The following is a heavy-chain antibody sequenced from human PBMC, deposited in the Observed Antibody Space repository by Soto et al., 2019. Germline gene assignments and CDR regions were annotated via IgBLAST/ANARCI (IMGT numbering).Heavy chain of an antibody. CDR3: AREWGSVGGWFGRNFDS. CDR1: GFTFSTHA. J-gene: IGHJ4*02. CDR2: ISSGGTTT. V-gene: IGHV3-23*01. D-gene: IGHD3-3*01. Sequence: DVELLESGGDLVQPGGSLRLSCAASGFTFSTHAMSWVRQAPGKGLEWVSSISSGGTTTFYAASVEGRFTISIDKSKNTLYLQRKSLRADDTAVYYWAREWGSVGGWFGRNFDSWGQGTQVTVSS.